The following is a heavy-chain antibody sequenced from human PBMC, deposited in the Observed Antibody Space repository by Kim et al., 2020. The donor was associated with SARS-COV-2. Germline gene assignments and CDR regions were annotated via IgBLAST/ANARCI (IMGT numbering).Heavy chain of an antibody. CDR3: AREFHYVDGGAI. CDR2: IYSGGST. J-gene: IGHJ4*02. CDR1: GFTVSSNY. V-gene: IGHV3-53*01. Sequence: GGSLRLSCAASGFTVSSNYMSWVRQAPGKGLEWVSVIYSGGSTYYADSVKGRFTISRDNSKNTLYLQMNSLRAEDTAVYYCAREFHYVDGGAIWGQGTLDTVSS. D-gene: IGHD4-17*01.